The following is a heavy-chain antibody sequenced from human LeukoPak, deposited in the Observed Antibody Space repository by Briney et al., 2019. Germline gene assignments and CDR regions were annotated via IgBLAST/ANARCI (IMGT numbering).Heavy chain of an antibody. V-gene: IGHV4-59*01. Sequence: SETLSLTCTVSGGSISSYYWSWIRQPPGKGLEWIGYIYYSGSTNYNPSLKSRVTISVDTSKNQFSLRLSSVTAADTAVYYCARASYCGGDCSIPPDCWGQGTLVTVSS. D-gene: IGHD2-21*02. CDR3: ARASYCGGDCSIPPDC. J-gene: IGHJ4*02. CDR2: IYYSGST. CDR1: GGSISSYY.